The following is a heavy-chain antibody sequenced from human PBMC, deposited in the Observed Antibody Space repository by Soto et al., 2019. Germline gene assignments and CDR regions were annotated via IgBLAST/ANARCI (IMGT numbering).Heavy chain of an antibody. V-gene: IGHV1-46*01. J-gene: IGHJ5*02. CDR1: GYTFTSYY. CDR3: ARLLMVYARGYNWFDP. D-gene: IGHD2-8*01. Sequence: ASVKVSCKASGYTFTSYYMHWVRQAPGQGLEWMGIINPSGGSTSYAQKFQGRVTMTRDTSTSTVYMELSSLRSEDTAVYCCARLLMVYARGYNWFDPWGQGTLVTVSS. CDR2: INPSGGST.